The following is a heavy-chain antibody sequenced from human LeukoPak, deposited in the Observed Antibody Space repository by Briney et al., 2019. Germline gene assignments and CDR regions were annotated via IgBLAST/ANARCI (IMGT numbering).Heavy chain of an antibody. Sequence: SETLSLTCTVSGGSISSYYWSWIRQPPGKGLEWIGEINHSGSTNYNPSLKSRVTISVDTSKNQLSLKLSSVTAADTAVYYCARGSDYYDSRVPGCFDYWGQGTLVTVSS. J-gene: IGHJ4*02. D-gene: IGHD3-22*01. CDR2: INHSGST. CDR3: ARGSDYYDSRVPGCFDY. V-gene: IGHV4-34*01. CDR1: GGSISSYY.